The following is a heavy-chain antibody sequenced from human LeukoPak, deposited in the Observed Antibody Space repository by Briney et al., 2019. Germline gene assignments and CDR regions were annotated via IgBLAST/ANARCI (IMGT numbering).Heavy chain of an antibody. D-gene: IGHD3-22*01. CDR2: INPIFGTA. J-gene: IGHJ3*02. Sequence: ASVKVSCKASGGTFSSYAISWVRQAPGQGLEWMGGINPIFGTANYAQKFQGRVTITTDESTSTAYMELSSLRSEDTAVYYCRAHSSGYYSKDAFDIWGQGTMVTVSS. CDR1: GGTFSSYA. V-gene: IGHV1-69*05. CDR3: RAHSSGYYSKDAFDI.